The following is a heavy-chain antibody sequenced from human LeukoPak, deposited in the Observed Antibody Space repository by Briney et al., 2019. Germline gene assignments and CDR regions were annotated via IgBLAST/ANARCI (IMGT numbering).Heavy chain of an antibody. CDR1: GYIFTKYG. D-gene: IGHD4-11*01. Sequence: ASVKISCKASGYIFTKYGFTWVRQAPGQGLEWMGWISAYDGYTNHAQKFQGRVTMTTDTSTSTAYMELRSLRSDDTAVYYCARVTRTLDYSNYLSWFDPWGQGTLVTVSS. V-gene: IGHV1-18*01. J-gene: IGHJ5*02. CDR2: ISAYDGYT. CDR3: ARVTRTLDYSNYLSWFDP.